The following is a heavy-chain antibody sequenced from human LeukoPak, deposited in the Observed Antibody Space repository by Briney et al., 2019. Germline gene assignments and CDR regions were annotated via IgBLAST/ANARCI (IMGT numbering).Heavy chain of an antibody. CDR1: GLTFSSYW. J-gene: IGHJ4*02. D-gene: IGHD3-10*01. V-gene: IGHV3-7*01. Sequence: PGGSLRLSCAASGLTFSSYWMSWVRQAPGKGREWVANIKQDGSEKYYVDSVKGRFTISRDNAKNSLYLQMNSLRAEDTAVYYCARVRGSGSYEGNFDYWGQGTLVTVSS. CDR3: ARVRGSGSYEGNFDY. CDR2: IKQDGSEK.